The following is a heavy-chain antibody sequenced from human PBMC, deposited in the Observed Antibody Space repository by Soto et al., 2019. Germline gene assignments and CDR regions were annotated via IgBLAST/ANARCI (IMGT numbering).Heavy chain of an antibody. J-gene: IGHJ4*02. D-gene: IGHD3-22*01. Sequence: GGSPRLSCAASGFTFSSYPMHWVRQAAGKGLKWVAVISYDGSNKYYEDSVKGRFNISRDNSKNTLYLQMNSLRAEDTAVYYCARDGSDSMIVVAIRDDFDYWGQGTLVTVSS. V-gene: IGHV3-30-3*01. CDR1: GFTFSSYP. CDR3: ARDGSDSMIVVAIRDDFDY. CDR2: ISYDGSNK.